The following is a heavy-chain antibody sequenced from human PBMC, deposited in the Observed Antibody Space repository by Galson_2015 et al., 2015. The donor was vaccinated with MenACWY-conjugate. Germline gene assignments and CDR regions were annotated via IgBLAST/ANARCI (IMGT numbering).Heavy chain of an antibody. CDR1: GFTFNNYW. D-gene: IGHD1-1*01. V-gene: IGHV3-74*01. CDR3: ARDNNWSFDS. Sequence: SLRLSCAASGFTFNNYWMHWVRQPPGKGLEWISYIKADGSFSNYADSVKGRVTISTDNVKNMVYLQMDGLGDEDTAVYFCARDNNWSFDSWGQGTLVTVSS. CDR2: IKADGSFS. J-gene: IGHJ4*02.